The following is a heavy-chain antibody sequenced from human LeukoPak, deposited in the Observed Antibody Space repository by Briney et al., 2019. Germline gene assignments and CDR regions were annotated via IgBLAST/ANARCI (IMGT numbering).Heavy chain of an antibody. V-gene: IGHV3-30*18. CDR1: GFSFNNYR. CDR3: AKEGARRGYFDY. Sequence: GGSLRLSCVASGFSFNNYRMTWVRQAPGKGLEWVAVISYDGSNKYYADSVKGRFTISRDNSKNTLYLQMNSLRAEDTAVYYCAKEGARRGYFDYWGQGTLVTVSS. J-gene: IGHJ4*02. CDR2: ISYDGSNK.